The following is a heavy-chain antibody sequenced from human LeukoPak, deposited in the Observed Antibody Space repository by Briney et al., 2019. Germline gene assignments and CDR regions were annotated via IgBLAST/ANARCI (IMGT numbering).Heavy chain of an antibody. J-gene: IGHJ4*02. CDR2: IYHSGST. CDR1: GYSISSGYY. Sequence: SETLSLTCTVSGYSISSGYYWGWIRQPPGKGLEWIGSIYHSGSTYYNPSLKSRVTISVDTSKNLFSLKLSSVTAADTAVYYCAREGPTSFSDYWGQGTLVTVSS. V-gene: IGHV4-38-2*02. D-gene: IGHD1-1*01. CDR3: AREGPTSFSDY.